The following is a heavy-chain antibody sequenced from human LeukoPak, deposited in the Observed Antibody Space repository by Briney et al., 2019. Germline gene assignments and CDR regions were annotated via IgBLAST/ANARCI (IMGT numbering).Heavy chain of an antibody. J-gene: IGHJ4*02. CDR1: GGSISSYY. CDR2: IYYSGST. CDR3: ARGREIDY. Sequence: SETLSLTCTVSGGSISSYYWSWIRQPPGKGLEWIGYIYYSGSTNYNPSLKSRVTISVDTSKNQFSLKLSSVTAADTAVYYCARGREIDYWGQGTLVTVSS. D-gene: IGHD3-10*01. V-gene: IGHV4-59*01.